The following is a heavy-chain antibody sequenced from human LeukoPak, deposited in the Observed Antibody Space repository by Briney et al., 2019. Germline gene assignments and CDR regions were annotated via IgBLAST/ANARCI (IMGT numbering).Heavy chain of an antibody. D-gene: IGHD3-22*01. Sequence: SETLSLTCAVYGGSFSGYYWSWIRQPPGKGLEWIGEINHSGSTNYNPSLKSRVTISVDTSKNQSSLKLSSVTAADTAVYYCARGEEVIVVGRFDPWGQGTLVTVSS. CDR3: ARGEEVIVVGRFDP. CDR2: INHSGST. CDR1: GGSFSGYY. V-gene: IGHV4-34*01. J-gene: IGHJ5*02.